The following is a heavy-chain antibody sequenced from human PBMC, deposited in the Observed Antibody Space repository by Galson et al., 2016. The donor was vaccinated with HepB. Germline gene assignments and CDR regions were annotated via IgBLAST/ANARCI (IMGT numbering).Heavy chain of an antibody. V-gene: IGHV4-39*01. Sequence: SETLSLTCTVSGGSVTTSTYYWAWIRQPPGKGLEWIGSIYYSGTTYYNPSLKSRLTISVDTSKNQFSLKLSSVTAADTAVYYCARLWRPCYDGSGSYFGGNWFDPWGQGTLVTVSS. D-gene: IGHD3-22*01. CDR3: ARLWRPCYDGSGSYFGGNWFDP. CDR1: GGSVTTSTYY. CDR2: IYYSGTT. J-gene: IGHJ5*02.